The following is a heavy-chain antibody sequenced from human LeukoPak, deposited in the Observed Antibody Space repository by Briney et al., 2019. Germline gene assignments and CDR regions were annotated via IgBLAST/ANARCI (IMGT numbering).Heavy chain of an antibody. CDR3: ARSPRGYYGSGSYNYWFDP. Sequence: ASVTVSCKASGYRFTGYYMHWVRQAPGQGLEWMGWINPNSGGTNYAQKFQGRVTMTRDTSISTAYMELSRLRSDDTAVYYCARSPRGYYGSGSYNYWFDPWGQGTLVTVSS. D-gene: IGHD3-10*01. J-gene: IGHJ5*02. CDR2: INPNSGGT. CDR1: GYRFTGYY. V-gene: IGHV1-2*02.